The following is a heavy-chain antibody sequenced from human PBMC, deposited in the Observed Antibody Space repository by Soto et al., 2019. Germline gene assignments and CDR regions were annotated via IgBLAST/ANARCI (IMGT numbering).Heavy chain of an antibody. CDR1: GGSISSGGYY. Sequence: PSETLSLTCTVSGGSISSGGYYWSWIRQHPGKGLEWIGYIYYSGSTYYNPSLKSRVTISVDTSKNQFSLKLSSVTAADTAVYYCAREGVPDSSGYYPRWALTGRGLDYWSQGTLVTVSS. J-gene: IGHJ4*02. CDR2: IYYSGST. CDR3: AREGVPDSSGYYPRWALTGRGLDY. V-gene: IGHV4-31*03. D-gene: IGHD3-22*01.